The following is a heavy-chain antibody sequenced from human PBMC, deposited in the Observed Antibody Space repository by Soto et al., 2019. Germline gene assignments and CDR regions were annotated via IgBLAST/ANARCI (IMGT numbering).Heavy chain of an antibody. CDR2: IYYSGST. D-gene: IGHD6-19*01. CDR1: GGSISSYY. CDR3: ARYSSGWTFDY. Sequence: SETLSLTCTVSGGSISSYYWSWIRQPPGKGLEWIGYIYYSGSTNYNPSLKSRVTISVDTSKNQFSLKLSSVTAADTAVYYCARYSSGWTFDYWGQGTLVTVSS. J-gene: IGHJ4*02. V-gene: IGHV4-59*08.